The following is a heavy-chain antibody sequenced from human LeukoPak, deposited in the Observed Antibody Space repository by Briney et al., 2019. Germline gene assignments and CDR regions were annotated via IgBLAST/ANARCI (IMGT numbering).Heavy chain of an antibody. D-gene: IGHD3-10*01. CDR1: GGSISSYY. Sequence: SETLSLTCTVSGGSISSYYWSWIRQPPGKGLEWIGCIYYSGSTNYNPSLKSRVTISVDTPKNQFSLKLSSVTAADTAVYYCARGKYSAKYGSGSYYNRNGAFDIWGQGTMVTVSS. CDR3: ARGKYSAKYGSGSYYNRNGAFDI. CDR2: IYYSGST. V-gene: IGHV4-59*01. J-gene: IGHJ3*02.